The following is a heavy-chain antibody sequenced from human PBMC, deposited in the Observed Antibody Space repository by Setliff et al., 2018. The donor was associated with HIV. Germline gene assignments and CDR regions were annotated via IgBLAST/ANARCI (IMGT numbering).Heavy chain of an antibody. J-gene: IGHJ5*02. D-gene: IGHD5-12*01. CDR3: ARGRVRYRGSFDP. V-gene: IGHV1-2*04. CDR2: INPNSGGT. CDR1: GYTFTGYY. Sequence: GASVKVSCKASGYTFTGYYMHWVRQAPGQGLEWMGWINPNSGGTNYAQKFQGWVTMTRDTSISTAYMELSRLRSDDTAVYYCARGRVRYRGSFDPWGQGTLVTVSS.